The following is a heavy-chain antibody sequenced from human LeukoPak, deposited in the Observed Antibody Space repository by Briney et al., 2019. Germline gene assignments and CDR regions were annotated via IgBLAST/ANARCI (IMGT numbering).Heavy chain of an antibody. D-gene: IGHD3-16*01. CDR1: GGSLSSHY. V-gene: IGHV4-4*09. J-gene: IGHJ4*02. CDR2: IYSGGIT. Sequence: SETLSLTCNVSGGSLSSHYCTWIRKAPGQGLEWIGFIYSGGITTYNPSLKSRVSISADTSKNQFSLKMTSLTAADTAVYYCARGRGPLRVEFGDWGQGALVTVSS. CDR3: ARGRGPLRVEFGD.